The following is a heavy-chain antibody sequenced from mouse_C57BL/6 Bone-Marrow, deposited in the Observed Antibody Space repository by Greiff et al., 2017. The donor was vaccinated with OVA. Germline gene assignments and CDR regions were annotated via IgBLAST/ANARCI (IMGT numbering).Heavy chain of an antibody. V-gene: IGHV5-9-1*02. CDR3: TRLLDAMDY. CDR2: ISSGGDYI. J-gene: IGHJ4*01. Sequence: EVQVVESGEGLVKPGGSLKLSCAASGFTFSSYAMSWVRQTPEKRLEWVAYISSGGDYIYYADTVNGRFTISRDNARKTLYLKMSSLKSEDTAMYYCTRLLDAMDYWGQGTSVTVSS. D-gene: IGHD2-1*01. CDR1: GFTFSSYA.